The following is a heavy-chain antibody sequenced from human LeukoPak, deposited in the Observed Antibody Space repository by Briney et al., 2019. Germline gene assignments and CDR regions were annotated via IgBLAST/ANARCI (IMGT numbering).Heavy chain of an antibody. V-gene: IGHV1-69*04. CDR3: ARDRYPSAGGQLTFIFDY. D-gene: IGHD3-16*01. Sequence: PVKVSCKASGGTFSSYAISWVRQAPGQGLEWMGRIIPILGIANYAQKFQGRVTITADKSTSTAYMELSSLRSEDTAVYYCARDRYPSAGGQLTFIFDYWGQGTLVTVSS. J-gene: IGHJ4*02. CDR1: GGTFSSYA. CDR2: IIPILGIA.